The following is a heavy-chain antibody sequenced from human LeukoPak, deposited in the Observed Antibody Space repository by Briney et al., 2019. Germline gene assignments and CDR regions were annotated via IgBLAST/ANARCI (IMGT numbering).Heavy chain of an antibody. Sequence: ASVKVSCKSSGFTFTDEYIHWVRQAPGQGLEWMGWINPYSGAINYAQKFQGRVTLTRDTSISTAYMELSRLTSGDAAVYYCARDPKSQLLLDYWGQGTLVTVSS. CDR3: ARDPKSQLLLDY. CDR1: GFTFTDEY. J-gene: IGHJ4*02. D-gene: IGHD2-2*01. CDR2: INPYSGAI. V-gene: IGHV1-2*02.